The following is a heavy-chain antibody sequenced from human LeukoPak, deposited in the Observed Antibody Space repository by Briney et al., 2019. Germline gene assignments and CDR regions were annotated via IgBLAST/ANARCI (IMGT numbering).Heavy chain of an antibody. CDR2: MYHGGST. CDR3: AGGLASFQSGY. J-gene: IGHJ4*02. Sequence: SETLSLTCTVSGGSISSYSWSWIRQPPGKGLEWIGYMYHGGSTNYNPSLKSRVTISVDTSKNQFSLNLSSITAADTAVYYCAGGLASFQSGYWGQGTLVTVSS. CDR1: GGSISSYS. D-gene: IGHD3-10*01. V-gene: IGHV4-59*01.